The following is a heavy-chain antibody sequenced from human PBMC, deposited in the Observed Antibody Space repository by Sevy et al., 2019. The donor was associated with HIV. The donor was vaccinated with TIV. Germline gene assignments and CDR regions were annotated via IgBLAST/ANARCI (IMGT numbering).Heavy chain of an antibody. CDR1: GFTFRNYV. D-gene: IGHD3-10*01. CDR3: AKRVAGALAALDI. V-gene: IGHV3-23*01. J-gene: IGHJ3*02. Sequence: GGSLRLSCAPSGFTFRNYVMNWVRQPPGKGLEWVSVISDGGGTTYYADSVKGRFTISRGDSKCTLYLQMNSLRVEDTAVYFCAKRVAGALAALDIWGQGTMVTVSS. CDR2: ISDGGGTT.